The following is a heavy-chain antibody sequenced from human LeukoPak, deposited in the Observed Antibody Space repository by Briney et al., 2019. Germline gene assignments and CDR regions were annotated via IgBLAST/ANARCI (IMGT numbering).Heavy chain of an antibody. CDR3: AGSSTVTASDY. CDR2: INPSGGST. V-gene: IGHV1-46*01. J-gene: IGHJ4*02. Sequence: ASVKVSCKASGYTFTSYYMHWVRQAPGQGLEWMGIINPSGGSTSYAQKFQGRVTMTRDMSTSTVYMELSSLRSEDTAVYYCAGSSTVTASDYWGQGTLVTVSS. CDR1: GYTFTSYY. D-gene: IGHD4-11*01.